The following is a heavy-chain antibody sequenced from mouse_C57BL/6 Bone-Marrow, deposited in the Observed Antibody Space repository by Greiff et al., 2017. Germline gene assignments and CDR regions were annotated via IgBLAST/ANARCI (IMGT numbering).Heavy chain of an antibody. CDR1: GFNFKDYY. CDR3: ARVRHLMGY. J-gene: IGHJ2*01. V-gene: IGHV14-2*01. Sequence: VQLQQSGAELVKPGASVKLSCTASGFNFKDYYMHWVKQRPEQGLEWIGRIDPEDGETKYATKFQGKATITTDTSTNTAYLQLSSLTSEDTALYYCARVRHLMGYWGQGTTLTVSS. CDR2: IDPEDGET. D-gene: IGHD3-2*02.